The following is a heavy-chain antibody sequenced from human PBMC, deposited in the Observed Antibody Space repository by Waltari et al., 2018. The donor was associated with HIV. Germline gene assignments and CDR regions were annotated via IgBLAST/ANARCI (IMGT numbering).Heavy chain of an antibody. CDR1: GFRFPYNY. D-gene: IGHD6-25*01. J-gene: IGHJ5*02. CDR3: ARDRGSGWDHNRIDA. V-gene: IGHV3-64*07. CDR2: ITSSGDSS. Sequence: QLVASGGGLSKPGGSLRLSCADSGFRFPYNYMTWVRQAPGKGLEWIAGITSSGDSSYYADSVKGRFTVSRENAKKTLYLQMDSLTIEDTGFYFCARDRGSGWDHNRIDAWGPGVLVTVSS.